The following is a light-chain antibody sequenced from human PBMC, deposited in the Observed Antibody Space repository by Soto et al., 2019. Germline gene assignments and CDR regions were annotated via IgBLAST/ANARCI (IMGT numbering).Light chain of an antibody. CDR3: SSYTTSSTWV. CDR2: EVS. Sequence: QSALTKPASVSGSLGQSITISCSGTSGDVGAYNYVSWYQQHPGKAPNYMMYEVSNRPAGVSNRFSGSKSGNTASLTISWIQAEDEADYYCSSYTTSSTWVFGGGTKLTVL. J-gene: IGLJ3*02. CDR1: SGDVGAYNY. V-gene: IGLV2-14*01.